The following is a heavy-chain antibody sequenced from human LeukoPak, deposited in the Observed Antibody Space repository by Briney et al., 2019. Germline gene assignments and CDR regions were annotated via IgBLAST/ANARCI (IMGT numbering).Heavy chain of an antibody. V-gene: IGHV3-21*06. J-gene: IGHJ6*03. D-gene: IGHD6-13*01. CDR3: AREFYGIAAAGSLNYYYMDV. CDR2: TTSSSSYI. CDR1: GFTFSSYN. Sequence: GGSLTLSCAASGFTFSSYNMNWVRQAPGKGLEWVSSTTSSSSYIYYADSVKGRFTISRDNAKNSLYLQMNSLTAEDTAVYYCAREFYGIAAAGSLNYYYMDVWGKGTTVTISS.